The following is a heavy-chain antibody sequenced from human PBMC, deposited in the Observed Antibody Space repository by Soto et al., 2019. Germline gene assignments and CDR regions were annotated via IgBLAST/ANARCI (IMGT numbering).Heavy chain of an antibody. CDR3: AKVIQPVYYYYGMVV. CDR1: GFTFSSYG. CDR2: ISYDGSNK. D-gene: IGHD1-1*01. Sequence: QVQLVESGGGVVQPGRSLRLSCAASGFTFSSYGMHWVRQAPGKGLEWVAVISYDGSNKYYADSVKGRFTISRDNSKNTLYLQMNSLRAEDTAVYYCAKVIQPVYYYYGMVVWGQGTTVTVSS. V-gene: IGHV3-30*18. J-gene: IGHJ6*02.